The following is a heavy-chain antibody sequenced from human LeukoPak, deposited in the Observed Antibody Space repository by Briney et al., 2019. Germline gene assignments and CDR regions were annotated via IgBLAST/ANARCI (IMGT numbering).Heavy chain of an antibody. V-gene: IGHV4-4*02. CDR3: ARIHCTSSSCFFIDY. J-gene: IGHJ4*02. CDR2: IYHSGSA. D-gene: IGHD2-2*01. CDR1: GDSISSSNW. Sequence: PSGTLSLTCAVSGDSISSSNWWSWVRQPPGKGLEWIGEIYHSGSANYKPSLKSRVTISVDNSKNQSSLKLISVTAADTAVYYCARIHCTSSSCFFIDYWGQGTLVAVSS.